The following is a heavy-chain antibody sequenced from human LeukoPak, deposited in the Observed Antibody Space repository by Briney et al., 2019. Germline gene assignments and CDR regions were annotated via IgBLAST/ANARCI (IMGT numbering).Heavy chain of an antibody. J-gene: IGHJ4*02. V-gene: IGHV1-18*01. CDR2: ISAYNGNT. D-gene: IGHD4-17*01. CDR3: ARDRFYGDYGGLDDY. CDR1: GYTFTSYG. Sequence: ASVKVSCKASGYTFTSYGISWVRQAPGQGLEWMGWISAYNGNTNYAQKLQGRVTMTTDTSTSTVYMELRSLRSDDTAVYYCARDRFYGDYGGLDDYWGQGTLVTVSS.